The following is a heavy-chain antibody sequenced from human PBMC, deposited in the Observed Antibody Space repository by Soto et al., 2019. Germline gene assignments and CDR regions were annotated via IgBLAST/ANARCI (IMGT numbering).Heavy chain of an antibody. Sequence: PSETLSLTCTVSGGSISSGGYYWSWFRQHPGKGLEWIGYIYYSGSTYYNPSLKSRVTISVDTSKNQLSLKLSSVTAADTAVYYCARDKGSRYDYWGQGTLVTVSS. CDR2: IYYSGST. J-gene: IGHJ4*02. CDR3: ARDKGSRYDY. CDR1: GGSISSGGYY. V-gene: IGHV4-31*03.